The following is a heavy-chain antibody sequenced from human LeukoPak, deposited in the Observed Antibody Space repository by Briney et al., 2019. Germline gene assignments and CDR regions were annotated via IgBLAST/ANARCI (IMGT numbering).Heavy chain of an antibody. D-gene: IGHD3-10*01. CDR1: GYTFTGYY. J-gene: IGHJ6*03. CDR2: INPNSGGT. Sequence: GASVKVSCKASGYTFTGYYMHWVRQAPGQGLEWMGWINPNSGGTNYAQKFQGRVTMTRDTSISTAYMELSRLRSDDTAVYYCARVYYGSGSLHYYYYYMDVWGNGTMVVISS. CDR3: ARVYYGSGSLHYYYYYMDV. V-gene: IGHV1-2*02.